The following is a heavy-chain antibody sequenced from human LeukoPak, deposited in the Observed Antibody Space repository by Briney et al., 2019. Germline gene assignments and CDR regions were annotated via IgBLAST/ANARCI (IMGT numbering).Heavy chain of an antibody. J-gene: IGHJ5*02. V-gene: IGHV3-74*01. CDR3: VRGRGSYGWFDP. Sequence: LAGGSLRLSCAASGFTSSSYWMHWVRQVPGKGLVWVSRISGDGTARNYADSVKGRFAISRDDAKNTVDLQMNSLRGEDMAVYYCVRGRGSYGWFDPWGQGTLVTVSS. CDR1: GFTSSSYW. D-gene: IGHD3-10*01. CDR2: ISGDGTAR.